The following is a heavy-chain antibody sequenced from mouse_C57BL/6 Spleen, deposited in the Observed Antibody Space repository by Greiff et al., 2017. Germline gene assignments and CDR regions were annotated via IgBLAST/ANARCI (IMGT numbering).Heavy chain of an antibody. D-gene: IGHD1-1*01. CDR2: IRNKANGYTT. CDR1: GFTFTDYY. J-gene: IGHJ4*01. Sequence: EVKVVESGGGLVQPGASLRLSCAASGFTFTDYYMSWVRQPPGKAPEWLALIRNKANGYTTEYTASVKGRFTISRDNSLNFLYLQMNTLRAEASATYYCVKAGGPYYYGSSHHYYYAKDDWGQGASVTVSS. CDR3: VKAGGPYYYGSSHHYYYAKDD. V-gene: IGHV7-4*01.